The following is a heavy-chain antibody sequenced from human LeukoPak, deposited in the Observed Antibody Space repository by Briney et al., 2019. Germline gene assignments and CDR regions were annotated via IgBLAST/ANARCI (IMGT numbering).Heavy chain of an antibody. CDR2: IYSGTTA. V-gene: IGHV3-66*01. Sequence: GGSLRLSCAASGFTVSSSYMGWVRQAPGKVLEWVSVIYSGTTAYYPDSVKGRFSISRDNSLNTLYLHMYSVSAQDTADSYCARVGEGGFEPWGQGTLVTVSS. J-gene: IGHJ5*02. CDR3: ARVGEGGFEP. CDR1: GFTVSSSY.